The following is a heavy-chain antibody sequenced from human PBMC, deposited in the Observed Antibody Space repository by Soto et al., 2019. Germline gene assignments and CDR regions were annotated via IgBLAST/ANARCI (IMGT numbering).Heavy chain of an antibody. J-gene: IGHJ6*03. D-gene: IGHD3-10*01. CDR2: ISSSSQNI. Sequence: PGGSLRLSCAASEFTFSTYAMNWVRQAPGKGPEWVSYISSSSQNIRYADSVKGRFTISRDNAKNSLYLQMNSLRAEDTAVYYCARDQSRGQVFYYYMDVWGKGTTVTVS. CDR1: EFTFSTYA. CDR3: ARDQSRGQVFYYYMDV. V-gene: IGHV3-48*01.